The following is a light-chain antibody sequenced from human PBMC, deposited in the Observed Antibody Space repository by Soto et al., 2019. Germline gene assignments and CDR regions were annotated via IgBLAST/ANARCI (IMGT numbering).Light chain of an antibody. J-gene: IGKJ4*01. Sequence: ETVLTQSPATLSLSPGERATLSCRACRSVGRSLAWYQQKPGQAPRLLIYDASNRATGIPARFSGSGSGTDFTLTISSLEPEDFAIYYCQQRTNWHLTFGGGTTVEIK. CDR3: QQRTNWHLT. CDR2: DAS. V-gene: IGKV3-11*01. CDR1: RSVGRS.